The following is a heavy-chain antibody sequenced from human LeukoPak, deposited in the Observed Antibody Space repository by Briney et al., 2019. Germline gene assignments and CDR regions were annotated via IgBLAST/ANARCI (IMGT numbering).Heavy chain of an antibody. CDR3: AIIYLIVGATTFDY. CDR1: GFTFSSYG. D-gene: IGHD1-26*01. Sequence: GGSLRLSCAASGFTFSSYGMHWVRQAPGKGLEWVAFIRYDGSKKYYADSVKGRFTISRDNSKNTLYVQINSLRAEDTAVYYCAIIYLIVGATTFDYWGQGTLVTVSS. J-gene: IGHJ4*02. V-gene: IGHV3-30*02. CDR2: IRYDGSKK.